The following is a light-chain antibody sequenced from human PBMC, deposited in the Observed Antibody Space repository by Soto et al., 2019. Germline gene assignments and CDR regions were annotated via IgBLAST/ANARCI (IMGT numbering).Light chain of an antibody. CDR2: AAS. CDR3: QQSYSTPRT. V-gene: IGKV1-39*01. J-gene: IGKJ2*01. CDR1: QSITNY. Sequence: DIQMTQSPSSLPASVGDRVTITCRASQSITNYLNWYQQKPGKAPKLLIYAASSLQSGVPSRFSGSGSGTDFTLTISSLQPEDFATYYCQQSYSTPRTFGQGTKLEIK.